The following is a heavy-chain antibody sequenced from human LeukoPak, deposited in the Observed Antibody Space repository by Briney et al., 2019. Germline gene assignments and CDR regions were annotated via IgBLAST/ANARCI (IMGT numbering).Heavy chain of an antibody. CDR1: GFTVSSNS. D-gene: IGHD4/OR15-4a*01. J-gene: IGHJ4*02. Sequence: GGSLRLSCTVSGFTVSSNSMSWVRQAPGKGLEWVSFIYSGTIHYSDSVKGRFTISRDNSKNTLYLQMNSLRAEDTAVYYCARRAGAYSHPYDYWGQGTLVTV. CDR2: IYSGTI. V-gene: IGHV3-53*01. CDR3: ARRAGAYSHPYDY.